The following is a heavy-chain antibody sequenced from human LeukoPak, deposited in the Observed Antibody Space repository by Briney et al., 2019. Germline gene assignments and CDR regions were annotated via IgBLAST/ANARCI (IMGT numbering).Heavy chain of an antibody. D-gene: IGHD6-6*01. V-gene: IGHV3-30*02. CDR2: IRYDGSNK. Sequence: GGSLRLSCAASGFTFSSYGMHWVRQAPGKGLEWGAFIRYDGSNKYYADSVKGRFTISRDNSKNTLYLQMNSLRAEDTAVYYCAKDSGYSSSPGWFDPWGQGTLVTVSS. CDR3: AKDSGYSSSPGWFDP. J-gene: IGHJ5*02. CDR1: GFTFSSYG.